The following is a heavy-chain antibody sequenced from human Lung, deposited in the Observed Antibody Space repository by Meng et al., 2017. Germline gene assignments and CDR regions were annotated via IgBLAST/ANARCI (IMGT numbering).Heavy chain of an antibody. CDR3: ARGPTTMAHDFDY. Sequence: VELDQWGTGLLTPSETLSLTCVVSGGSFSDYYWSWIRQPPGKGLEWIGEINHSGSTNYNPSLESRATISVDTSQNNLSLKLSSVTAADSAVYYCARGPTTMAHDFDYWGQGTLVTVSS. D-gene: IGHD4-11*01. J-gene: IGHJ4*02. CDR1: GGSFSDYY. CDR2: INHSGST. V-gene: IGHV4-34*01.